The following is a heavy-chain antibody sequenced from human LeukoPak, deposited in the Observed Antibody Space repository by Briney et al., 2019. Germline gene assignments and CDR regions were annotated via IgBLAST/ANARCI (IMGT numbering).Heavy chain of an antibody. CDR2: IGGGDDIT. CDR3: GEWGGTETIGTIWYGPLDH. J-gene: IGHJ4*02. CDR1: GFPFHFYE. D-gene: IGHD2-2*01. Sequence: GGSLRLSCVVSGFPFHFYELNWVRQAPGNGLEWVSSIGGGDDITFYADSVKGRFRISRDDSKNTVFLQISSLRVEDTARYYCGEWGGTETIGTIWYGPLDHWGQGTQVIVSS. V-gene: IGHV3-23*01.